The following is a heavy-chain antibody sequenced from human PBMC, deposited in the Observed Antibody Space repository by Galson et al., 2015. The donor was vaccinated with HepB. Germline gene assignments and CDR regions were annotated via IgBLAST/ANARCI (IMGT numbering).Heavy chain of an antibody. D-gene: IGHD5-18*01. J-gene: IGHJ4*02. CDR3: ARDRVETTM. CDR2: ISSRSNYL. Sequence: SLRLSCAASGFTFSDYYMSWIRQAPGKGLEWVSYISSRSNYLNYADSVKGRFTISRDNAKNSLYLQMNSLRAEDTAVYYCARDRVETTMWGQGTLVTVSS. V-gene: IGHV3-11*05. CDR1: GFTFSDYY.